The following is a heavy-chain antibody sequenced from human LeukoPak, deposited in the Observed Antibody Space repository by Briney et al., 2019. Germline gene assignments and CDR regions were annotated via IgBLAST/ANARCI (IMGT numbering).Heavy chain of an antibody. CDR2: ISSSSSSYI. D-gene: IGHD3-22*01. V-gene: IGHV3-21*01. J-gene: IGHJ4*02. CDR1: GFTFSSYS. Sequence: PGGSLRLSCAASGFTFSSYSMNWVRQAPGKGLEWVSSISSSSSSYIYYADSVKGRFTISRDNAKNSLYLQMNSLRAEDTAVYYCARDLTSTYYYDSSGYSHFDYWGQGTLVTVSS. CDR3: ARDLTSTYYYDSSGYSHFDY.